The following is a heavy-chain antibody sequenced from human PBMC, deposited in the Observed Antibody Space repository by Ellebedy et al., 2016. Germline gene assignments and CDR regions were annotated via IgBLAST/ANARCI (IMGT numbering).Heavy chain of an antibody. D-gene: IGHD2-2*02. Sequence: GGSLRLXXAASGFAFDDYAMHWVRQAPGKGLEWVSGISWSSGSRGYSDSVKGRFTISRDNAKNSLYLQMNSLRAEDTALYYCARGSCSGSSCYISDYWGRGTLVTVSS. CDR1: GFAFDDYA. V-gene: IGHV3-9*01. CDR2: ISWSSGSR. J-gene: IGHJ4*02. CDR3: ARGSCSGSSCYISDY.